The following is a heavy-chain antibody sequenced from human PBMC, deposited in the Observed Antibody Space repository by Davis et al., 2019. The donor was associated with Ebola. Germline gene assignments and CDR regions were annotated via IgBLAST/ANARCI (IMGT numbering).Heavy chain of an antibody. CDR1: GGSISSYY. CDR2: IYYSGST. CDR3: ARSYDSSLMDY. Sequence: SETLSLTCTVSGGSISSYYWSWIRQPPGKGLEWIGYIYYSGSTYYNPSLKSRVTISVDTSKNQFSLKLSSVTAADTAVYYCARSYDSSLMDYWGQGTLVTVSS. J-gene: IGHJ4*02. V-gene: IGHV4-59*08. D-gene: IGHD3-22*01.